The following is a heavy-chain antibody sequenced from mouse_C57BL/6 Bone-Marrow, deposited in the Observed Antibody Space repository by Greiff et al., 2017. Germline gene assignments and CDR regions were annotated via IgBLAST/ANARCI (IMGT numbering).Heavy chain of an antibody. V-gene: IGHV1-63*01. CDR2: IYPGGGYT. CDR3: ARSDNDDEDY. CDR1: GYTFTNYW. D-gene: IGHD2-3*01. Sequence: VQLQESGAELVRPGTSVKMSCKAPGYTFTNYWIGWAKQRPGHGLEWIGDIYPGGGYTNYTEKFKGKATLTADKSSSKTYMQFSSLTSEDSAIYYCARSDNDDEDYWGRGTAVTVTA. J-gene: IGHJ4*01.